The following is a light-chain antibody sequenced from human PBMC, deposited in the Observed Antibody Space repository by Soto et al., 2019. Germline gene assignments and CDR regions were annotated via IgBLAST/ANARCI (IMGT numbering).Light chain of an antibody. CDR3: GTWDTSLPACV. CDR2: EGS. V-gene: IGLV2-14*02. CDR1: SSDVGSYNL. J-gene: IGLJ1*01. Sequence: QSALTQPASVSGSPGQSITISCTGTSSDVGSYNLVSWYQQHPGKAPKLIIYEGSKRPSGVSPRFSGSKSGNTASLTISGLQAEDEADYYCGTWDTSLPACVFGPGTKVTVL.